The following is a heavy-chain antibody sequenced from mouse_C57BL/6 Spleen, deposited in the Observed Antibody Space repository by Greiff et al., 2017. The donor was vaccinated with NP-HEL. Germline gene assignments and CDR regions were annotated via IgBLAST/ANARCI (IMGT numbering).Heavy chain of an antibody. J-gene: IGHJ4*01. CDR2: IDPETGGP. CDR1: GYTFTDYE. V-gene: IGHV1-15*01. CDR3: TRKGAMDY. Sequence: VQLVESGAELVRPGASVTLSCKASGYTFTDYEMHWVKQTPVHGLEWIGAIDPETGGPAYNQKFKGKAILTADKSSSTAYMELRSLTSEDSAVYYCTRKGAMDYWGQGTSVTVSS.